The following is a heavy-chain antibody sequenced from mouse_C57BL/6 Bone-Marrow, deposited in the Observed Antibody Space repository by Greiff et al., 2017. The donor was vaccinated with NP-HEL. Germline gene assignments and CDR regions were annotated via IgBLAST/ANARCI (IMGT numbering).Heavy chain of an antibody. CDR1: GFTFSSYG. J-gene: IGHJ3*01. Sequence: EVMLVESGGDLVKPGGSLKLSCAASGFTFSSYGMSWVRQTPDKRLEWVATISSGGSYTYYPDSVKGRFTISRDNAKNTLYLQMSSLKSEDTAMYYGASLYDYDVAWFAYWGQGTLVTVSA. CDR2: ISSGGSYT. V-gene: IGHV5-6*01. D-gene: IGHD2-4*01. CDR3: ASLYDYDVAWFAY.